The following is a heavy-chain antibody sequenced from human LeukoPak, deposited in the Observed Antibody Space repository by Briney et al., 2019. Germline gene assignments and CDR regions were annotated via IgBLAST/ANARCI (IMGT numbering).Heavy chain of an antibody. CDR1: GGSVSSGSYY. J-gene: IGHJ4*02. CDR2: IYYSGST. D-gene: IGHD3-22*01. V-gene: IGHV4-61*01. Sequence: PSETLSLTCTVSGGSVSSGSYYWSWIRQPPGKGLEWIGYIYYSGSTYHNPSLKSRVTISVDTSKNQFSLKLTSVTAADTAVYYCARDSSGRSEYPPFDYWGQGTLVTVSS. CDR3: ARDSSGRSEYPPFDY.